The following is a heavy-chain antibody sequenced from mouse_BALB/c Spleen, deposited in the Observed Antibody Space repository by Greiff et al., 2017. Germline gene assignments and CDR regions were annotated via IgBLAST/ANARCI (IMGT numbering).Heavy chain of an antibody. CDR3: ARTGPMITTGTSDY. CDR1: GYTFTSYV. V-gene: IGHV1-14*01. D-gene: IGHD2-4*01. CDR2: INPYNDGT. J-gene: IGHJ2*01. Sequence: VQLQQSGPELVKPGASVKMSCKASGYTFTSYVMHWVKQKPGQGLEWIGYINPYNDGTKYNEKFKGKATLTSDKSSSTAYMELSSLTSEDSAVYYCARTGPMITTGTSDYWGQGTTLTVSS.